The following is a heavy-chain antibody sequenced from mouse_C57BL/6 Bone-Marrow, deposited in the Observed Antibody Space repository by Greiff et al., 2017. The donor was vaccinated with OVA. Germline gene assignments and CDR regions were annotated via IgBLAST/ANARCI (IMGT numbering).Heavy chain of an antibody. CDR1: GYTFTDHT. D-gene: IGHD2-4*01. Sequence: VQLQESDAELVKPGASVKISCKVSGYTFTDHTIHWMKQRPEQGLEWIGYIYPRDGSTKYNEKFKGKATSTADKSSSTAYMQLNSLTSEDSAVYFCARWVYDYDPYAMDYWGQGATVTVAS. CDR2: IYPRDGST. V-gene: IGHV1-78*01. CDR3: ARWVYDYDPYAMDY. J-gene: IGHJ4*01.